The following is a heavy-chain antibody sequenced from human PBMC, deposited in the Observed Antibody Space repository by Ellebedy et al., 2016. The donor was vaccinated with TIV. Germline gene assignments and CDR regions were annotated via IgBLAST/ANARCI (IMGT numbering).Heavy chain of an antibody. CDR1: GGSFSGYY. CDR3: ARGPLVVVTASGHNWFDP. D-gene: IGHD2-21*02. CDR2: INHSGST. Sequence: SETLSLTXAVYGGSFSGYYWSWIRQPPGKGLEWIGEINHSGSTNYNPSLKSRVTISVDTSKNQFSLKLSSVTAADTAVYYCARGPLVVVTASGHNWFDPWGQGTLVTVSS. J-gene: IGHJ5*02. V-gene: IGHV4-34*01.